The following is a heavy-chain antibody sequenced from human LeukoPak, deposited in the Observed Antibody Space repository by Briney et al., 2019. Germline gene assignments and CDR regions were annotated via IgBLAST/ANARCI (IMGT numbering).Heavy chain of an antibody. J-gene: IGHJ4*02. CDR1: GYTFTVYY. CDR3: ARVQSTEGSSWYREFDY. D-gene: IGHD6-13*01. CDR2: INPKSGGR. V-gene: IGHV1-2*02. Sequence: GASVKVSCTASGYTFTVYYIHWVRQAPGQGLEWMGWINPKSGGRKNEKKFKGRGTMTRERYIGTAYMELSSLRSDDTAIYYCARVQSTEGSSWYREFDYWGQGTLVTVSS.